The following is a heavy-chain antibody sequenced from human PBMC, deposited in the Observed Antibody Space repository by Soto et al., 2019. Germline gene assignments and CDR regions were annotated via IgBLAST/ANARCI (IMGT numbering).Heavy chain of an antibody. CDR2: GIPIFGTA. CDR3: ASGPGRIFVVVFVDGYYYGMDV. V-gene: IGHV1-69*01. CDR1: GGTFSSYA. J-gene: IGHJ6*02. Sequence: QVQLVQSGAEVKKPGSSVKVSCKASGGTFSSYAISWVRQAPAQGLEWMGGGIPIFGTANYAQKFQGRVTVTADESTSTAYMEMNSLGADDTAVYYCASGPGRIFVVVFVDGYYYGMDVCGQGTTIIVSS. D-gene: IGHD3-3*01.